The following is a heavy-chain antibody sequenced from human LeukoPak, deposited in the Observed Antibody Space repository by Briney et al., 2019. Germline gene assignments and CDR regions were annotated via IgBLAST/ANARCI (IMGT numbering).Heavy chain of an antibody. J-gene: IGHJ4*02. Sequence: GGSLRLSCAASGFTFSSYGMSWVRQAPGKGLEWVSAIETGGASTYYADSVKGRFTISRDNSKNTLYLQMNSLRAEDTAVYYCARRAGGYSHPYDYWGQGILVTVSS. V-gene: IGHV3-23*05. CDR1: GFTFSSYG. CDR3: ARRAGGYSHPYDY. D-gene: IGHD4-23*01. CDR2: IETGGAST.